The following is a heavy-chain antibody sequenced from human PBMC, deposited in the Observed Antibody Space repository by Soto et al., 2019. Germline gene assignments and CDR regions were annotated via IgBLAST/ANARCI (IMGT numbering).Heavy chain of an antibody. D-gene: IGHD6-19*01. CDR3: SSVGSSGWSPDY. V-gene: IGHV4-59*01. CDR1: GVSISCNY. CDR2: IFYSGST. Sequence: HVQLQQSGPGLVKPSDTLSLTCTVYGVSISCNYWIWIQHPPGEGMECIGYIFYSGSTTYNNNPSLKSRGTISVDTSKTRFSLRLGSVIAADTAVYYFSSVGSSGWSPDYWGQETLVTVSS. J-gene: IGHJ4*02.